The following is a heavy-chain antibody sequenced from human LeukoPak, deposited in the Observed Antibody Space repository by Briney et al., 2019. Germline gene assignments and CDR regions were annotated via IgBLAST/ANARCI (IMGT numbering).Heavy chain of an antibody. Sequence: GGSLRLSCAASGFTFSSCGMHWVRQAPGTGLEWVAVISYDGSNKYYADSVKGRFTISRDNSKNTLFLEMNSLRAEDTAVYYCAKALTSGWYLDAFNIWGQGTMVTVSS. CDR3: AKALTSGWYLDAFNI. CDR1: GFTFSSCG. V-gene: IGHV3-30*18. D-gene: IGHD6-19*01. J-gene: IGHJ3*02. CDR2: ISYDGSNK.